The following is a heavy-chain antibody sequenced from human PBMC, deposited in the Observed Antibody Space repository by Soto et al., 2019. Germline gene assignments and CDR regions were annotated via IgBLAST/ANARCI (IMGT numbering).Heavy chain of an antibody. D-gene: IGHD2-2*01. Sequence: AASVKVSCKASGYTFTGYYMHWVRQAPGQGLEWMGWINPNSGGTNYAQKFQGGVTMTRDTSISTAYMELSRLRSDDTAVYYCARGRCSSTSCYYYYGMDVWGQGTTVTVSS. CDR1: GYTFTGYY. J-gene: IGHJ6*02. CDR2: INPNSGGT. V-gene: IGHV1-2*02. CDR3: ARGRCSSTSCYYYYGMDV.